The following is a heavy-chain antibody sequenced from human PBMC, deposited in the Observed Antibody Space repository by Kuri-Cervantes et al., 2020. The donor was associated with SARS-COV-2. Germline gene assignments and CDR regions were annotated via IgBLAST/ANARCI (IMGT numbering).Heavy chain of an antibody. D-gene: IGHD2-2*01. CDR1: GFTFSSYG. Sequence: GESLKISCAASGFTFSSYGMHWVCQAPGKGLEWVAVISYDGSNKYYADSVRGRFSISRDNSMLYLQMNSLRAEDTAVYYCARAASEASMSSRKYFQNWGQGTLVTVSS. CDR3: ARAASEASMSSRKYFQN. CDR2: ISYDGSNK. J-gene: IGHJ1*01. V-gene: IGHV3-30*19.